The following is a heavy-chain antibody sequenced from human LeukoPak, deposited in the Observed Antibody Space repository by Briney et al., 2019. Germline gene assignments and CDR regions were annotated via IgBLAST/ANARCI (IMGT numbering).Heavy chain of an antibody. CDR1: GYTFTSYD. V-gene: IGHV1-8*03. D-gene: IGHD2-2*01. Sequence: ASVKVSCKASGYTFTSYDINWVRQATGQGLEWMGWMNPNSGNTGYAQKFQGRVTITRNTSISTAYMELSSLRSEDTAVYYCARRRSTSCSLQHWGQGTLVTVSS. CDR3: ARRRSTSCSLQH. CDR2: MNPNSGNT. J-gene: IGHJ1*01.